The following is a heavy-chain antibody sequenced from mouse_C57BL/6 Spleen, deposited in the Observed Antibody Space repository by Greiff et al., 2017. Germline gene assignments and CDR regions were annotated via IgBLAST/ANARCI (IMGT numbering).Heavy chain of an antibody. D-gene: IGHD1-1*01. CDR1: GFNINDDY. CDR2: FDPESGDI. J-gene: IGHJ2*01. CDR3: TYYGSL. Sequence: EVQLQQSGAELVRPGASVKLSCTASGFNINDDYMHWVKQRPEQGLEWIGWFDPESGDIEYASKFQGKATITADKSSSTAYLQLSSLTSEDTAVYYCTYYGSLWGKGTTLTVSS. V-gene: IGHV14-4*01.